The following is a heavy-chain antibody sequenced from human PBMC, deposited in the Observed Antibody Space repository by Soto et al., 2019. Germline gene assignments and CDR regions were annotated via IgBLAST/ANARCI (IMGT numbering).Heavy chain of an antibody. CDR2: ISGSGGST. Sequence: GGSLRLSCAASGFTFNSYAMSWVRQAPGKGLEWVSAISGSGGSTYYADSVKGRFTISRDNSKNTLYLQMNSLRAEDTAVYYCAKGPGQTIFGVVNNGAFDIWGQGTMVTVSS. V-gene: IGHV3-23*01. CDR3: AKGPGQTIFGVVNNGAFDI. D-gene: IGHD3-3*01. CDR1: GFTFNSYA. J-gene: IGHJ3*02.